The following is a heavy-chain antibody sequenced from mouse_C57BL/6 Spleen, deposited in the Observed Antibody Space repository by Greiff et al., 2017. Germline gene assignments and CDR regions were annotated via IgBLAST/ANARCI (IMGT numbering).Heavy chain of an antibody. Sequence: LQESGAELVRPGASVTLSCKASGYTFTDYEMHWVKQTPVHGLEWIGAIDPETGGTAYNQKFKGKAILTADKSSSTAYMELRSLTSEDSAVYYCTRHGSSYWYFDVWGTGTTVTVSS. CDR3: TRHGSSYWYFDV. J-gene: IGHJ1*03. V-gene: IGHV1-15*01. D-gene: IGHD1-1*01. CDR2: IDPETGGT. CDR1: GYTFTDYE.